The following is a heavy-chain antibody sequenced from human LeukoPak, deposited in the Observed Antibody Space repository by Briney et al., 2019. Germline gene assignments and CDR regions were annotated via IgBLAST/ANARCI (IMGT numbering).Heavy chain of an antibody. CDR3: ARFQHSTYDY. V-gene: IGHV4-38-2*02. D-gene: IGHD6-13*01. CDR1: GYSISSGYY. Sequence: PSETLSLTCTVSGYSISSGYYWGWIRQPPGKGVEWIGSIYHSGSTYYNPSLKSRVTISVDTSKNQFSLKLSSMTAADTAVYYCARFQHSTYDYWGQGTLVTVSS. CDR2: IYHSGST. J-gene: IGHJ4*02.